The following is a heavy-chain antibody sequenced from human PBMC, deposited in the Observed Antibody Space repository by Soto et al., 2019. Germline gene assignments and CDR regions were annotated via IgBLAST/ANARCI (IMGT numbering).Heavy chain of an antibody. CDR2: INSDGRNT. CDR1: GFTFSNYW. Sequence: EVHLVESGGGLVQPGGSLRLSCPASGFTFSNYWMHWVRQVPGKGLVWVSRINSDGRNTSYADSVKGRFTISRDNAKNTLYLQMDSLGVEDTAVYYCARLLAVAGINYWGQGTLVTVSS. CDR3: ARLLAVAGINY. D-gene: IGHD6-19*01. V-gene: IGHV3-74*01. J-gene: IGHJ4*02.